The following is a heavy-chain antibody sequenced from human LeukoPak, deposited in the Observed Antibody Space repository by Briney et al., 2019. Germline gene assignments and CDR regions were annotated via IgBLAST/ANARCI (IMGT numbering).Heavy chain of an antibody. CDR3: ATAGITIFGVALPADV. V-gene: IGHV1-18*01. Sequence: AAVTVSFTASVYTFTIYGSSWVRQARGQGGEWMGWISAYNGNTNYAQKLQGRVTMTTDTSTSTAYMELRSLRSDDTAVYYCATAGITIFGVALPADVWGKGTTVTVSS. CDR1: VYTFTIYG. D-gene: IGHD3-3*01. J-gene: IGHJ6*04. CDR2: ISAYNGNT.